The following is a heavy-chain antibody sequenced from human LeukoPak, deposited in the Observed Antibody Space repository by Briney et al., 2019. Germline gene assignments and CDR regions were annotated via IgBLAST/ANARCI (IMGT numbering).Heavy chain of an antibody. Sequence: SETLSLTCTVSGGSISSSSYYWGWIRQPPGKGLEWIGSIYYSGSTYYNPSLKSRVTISVDTSKNQFSLKLSSVTAADTAVYYCARVRSTVTTPSAFDIWGQGTMVTVSS. J-gene: IGHJ3*02. D-gene: IGHD4-17*01. V-gene: IGHV4-39*01. CDR2: IYYSGST. CDR1: GGSISSSSYY. CDR3: ARVRSTVTTPSAFDI.